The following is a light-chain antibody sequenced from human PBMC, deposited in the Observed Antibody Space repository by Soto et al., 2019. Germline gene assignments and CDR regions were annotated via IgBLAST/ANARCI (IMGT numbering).Light chain of an antibody. CDR1: SSNIGATYD. J-gene: IGLJ1*01. Sequence: QSVLTQPPSISGAPGQRVTISCTWSSSNIGATYDVHWYQQLPGAAPKLLIYGHKNRPSGVPDRFSGSKSGTSASLTITGLQAEDEADYYCQSYDSSLSGSYVFGTGTKVTVL. CDR2: GHK. V-gene: IGLV1-40*01. CDR3: QSYDSSLSGSYV.